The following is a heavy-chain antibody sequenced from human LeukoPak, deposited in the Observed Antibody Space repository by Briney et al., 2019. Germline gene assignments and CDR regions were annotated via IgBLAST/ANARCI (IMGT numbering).Heavy chain of an antibody. D-gene: IGHD6-13*01. J-gene: IGHJ2*01. Sequence: KPSETLSLTCTVSGGSISSYYWSWIRQPPGKGLEWIGYIYYSGSTNYNPSLKSRVTISVDTSKNQFSLKLSSVTAADTAVYYCARTYGSSGLGYFDLWGRGTLVTVSS. CDR3: ARTYGSSGLGYFDL. CDR2: IYYSGST. V-gene: IGHV4-59*01. CDR1: GGSISSYY.